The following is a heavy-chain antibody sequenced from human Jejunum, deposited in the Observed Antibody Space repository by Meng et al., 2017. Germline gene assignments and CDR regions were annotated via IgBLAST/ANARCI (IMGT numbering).Heavy chain of an antibody. CDR3: ARGATGTRPFDY. J-gene: IGHJ4*02. CDR1: GGSITTDW. CDR2: IWHSGAS. D-gene: IGHD5-12*01. V-gene: IGHV4-4*02. Sequence: VQREESGPGLVKSSGSLSLNFAVSGGSITTDWWNWVRQPTGKGLEWIGEIWHSGASNYNPSLRSRVTISVDKSKNQLSLELASLTAADTAVYYCARGATGTRPFDYWGQGTLVTVSS.